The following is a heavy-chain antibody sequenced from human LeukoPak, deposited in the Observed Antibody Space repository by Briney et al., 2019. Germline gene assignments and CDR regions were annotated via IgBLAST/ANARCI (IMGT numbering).Heavy chain of an antibody. D-gene: IGHD6-6*01. CDR1: GFTFSSYA. CDR2: ISGSGGST. J-gene: IGHJ4*02. V-gene: IGHV3-23*01. CDR3: AKLKRSSSSGLDY. Sequence: GGSLRLSCAASGFTFSSYAMSWVRQAPGKGLEWVSAISGSGGSTYYADSVKGRFAISRDNSKNTLYLQMNSLRAEDTAVYYCAKLKRSSSSGLDYWGQGTLVTVSS.